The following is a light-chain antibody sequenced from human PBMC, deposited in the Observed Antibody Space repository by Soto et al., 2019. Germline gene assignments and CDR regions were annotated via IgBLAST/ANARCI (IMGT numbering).Light chain of an antibody. CDR2: DVS. V-gene: IGLV2-14*02. CDR3: SSYTNTSTLV. Sequence: QSALTQPASVSGSPGQSITISCTGTSSDVGAYNLVSRYQQHPGRAPKLFIFDVSDRPSGVSDRFSGSKSGNTASLTISGLQAEDEASYYCSSYTNTSTLVFGGGTKLTVL. J-gene: IGLJ3*02. CDR1: SSDVGAYNL.